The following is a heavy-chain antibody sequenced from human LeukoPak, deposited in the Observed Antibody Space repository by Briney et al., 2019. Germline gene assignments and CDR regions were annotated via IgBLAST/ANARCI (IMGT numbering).Heavy chain of an antibody. CDR1: GYTLTELS. V-gene: IGHV1-24*01. Sequence: ASVKVSCKVSGYTLTELSMHWVRQAPGKGFEWMGGFDPEDGETIYAQKFQGRVTMTEDTSTDTAYMELSSLRSEDTAVYYCATGDRYYYDSSGYSRWGQGTLVTVSS. CDR2: FDPEDGET. D-gene: IGHD3-22*01. J-gene: IGHJ4*02. CDR3: ATGDRYYYDSSGYSR.